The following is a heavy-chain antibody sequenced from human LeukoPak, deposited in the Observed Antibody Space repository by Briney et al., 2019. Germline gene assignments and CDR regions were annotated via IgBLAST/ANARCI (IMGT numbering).Heavy chain of an antibody. D-gene: IGHD3-10*01. CDR2: IYNSGDT. V-gene: IGHV3-53*01. J-gene: IGHJ3*02. CDR3: AKGTNYYGSGSYNPGAFDI. CDR1: GFNINDNY. Sequence: GGSLRLSCVGSGFNINDNYMSWVRQAPGKSLEWVSVIYNSGDTYYADSVKGRFTISRDNSKNTLYLQMNSLRAEDTAVYYCAKGTNYYGSGSYNPGAFDIWGQGTMVTVSS.